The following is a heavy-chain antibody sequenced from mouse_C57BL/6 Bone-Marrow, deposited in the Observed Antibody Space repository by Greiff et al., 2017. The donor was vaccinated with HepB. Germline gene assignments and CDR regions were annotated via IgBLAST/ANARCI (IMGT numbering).Heavy chain of an antibody. Sequence: DVKLQESGPGLVKPSQSLSLTCSVTGYSITSGYYWNWIRQFPGNKLEWMGYISYDGSNNYNPSLKNRISITRDTSKNQFFLKLNSVTTEDTATYYCASENGGSSCSAGDWAMDYWGTGTSVTVSS. CDR1: GYSITSGYY. CDR2: ISYDGSN. V-gene: IGHV3-6*01. D-gene: IGHD3-2*02. CDR3: ASENGGSSCSAGDWAMDY. J-gene: IGHJ4*01.